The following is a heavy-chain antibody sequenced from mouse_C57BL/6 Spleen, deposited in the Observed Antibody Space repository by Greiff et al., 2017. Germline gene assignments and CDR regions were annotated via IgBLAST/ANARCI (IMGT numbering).Heavy chain of an antibody. CDR3: ARMEGDSSPPGDFGG. CDR1: GYAFSSSW. J-gene: IGHJ1*03. CDR2: IYPVVGDT. D-gene: IGHD1-1*01. Sequence: QVQLQQPGPELVKPGASVKISCKASGYAFSSSWRHWVKQRPGKGLGWIGRIYPVVGDTNYNGKFKGKATLTADYSSSTAYMQLSSLTYEDSAVYYGARMEGDSSPPGDFGGWGTGTTVTVSS. V-gene: IGHV1-82*01.